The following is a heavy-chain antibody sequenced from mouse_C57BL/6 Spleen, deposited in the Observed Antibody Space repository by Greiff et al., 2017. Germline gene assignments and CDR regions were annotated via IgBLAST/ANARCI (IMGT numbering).Heavy chain of an antibody. Sequence: VKLQESGAELVRPGTSVKVSCKASGYAFTNYLIEWVKQRPGQGLEWIGVINPGSGGTNYNEKFKGKATLTADKSSSTAYMQLSSLTSEDSAVYFCARFYDGGDYWGQGTTLTVSS. CDR2: INPGSGGT. CDR3: ARFYDGGDY. V-gene: IGHV1-54*01. D-gene: IGHD2-3*01. CDR1: GYAFTNYL. J-gene: IGHJ2*01.